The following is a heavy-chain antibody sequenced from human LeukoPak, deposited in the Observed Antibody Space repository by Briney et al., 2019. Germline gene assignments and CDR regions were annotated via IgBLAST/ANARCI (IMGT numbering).Heavy chain of an antibody. V-gene: IGHV4-34*01. CDR3: ARRVTVIYYMDL. D-gene: IGHD3-22*01. J-gene: IGHJ6*03. CDR1: DGSFSGYS. Sequence: SETLSLTCAVYDGSFSGYSWTWIRQFPGRGLEWIGEINGSGGTNSNPSLKSRVTMSVDTSKNQFSLKLTSVTAADTAVYYCARRVTVIYYMDLWGKGTTVAVSS. CDR2: INGSGGT.